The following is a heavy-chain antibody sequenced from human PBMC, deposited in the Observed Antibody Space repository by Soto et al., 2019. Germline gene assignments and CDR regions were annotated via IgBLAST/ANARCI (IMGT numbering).Heavy chain of an antibody. CDR2: IYPRDSDT. CDR1: GYIFTNYW. V-gene: IGHV5-51*01. J-gene: IGHJ6*03. CDR3: ARLDQADQILSGWAV. Sequence: PGESLKISCKASGYIFTNYWIAWVRQMPGKGLEWMGIIYPRDSDTRYSPSFQAQFTMSADKSTSIVYLQWSSLKAPDTAIYYCARLDQADQILSGWAVWAKG. D-gene: IGHD3-10*01.